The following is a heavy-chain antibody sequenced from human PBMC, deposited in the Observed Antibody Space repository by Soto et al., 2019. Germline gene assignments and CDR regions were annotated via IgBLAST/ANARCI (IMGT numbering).Heavy chain of an antibody. D-gene: IGHD3-22*01. CDR3: ARQASGYYYGWFDP. J-gene: IGHJ5*02. CDR2: IFYSGGT. V-gene: IGHV4-39*01. CDR1: GGSILDSTYY. Sequence: QLLLQESGPGLVKPSETLSLTCTVSGGSILDSTYYWAWIRQCPGKGLEWIGTIFYSGGTFYTPSLKSRVTMSVDTSNNQFSLKLSSVTAVDTAVYYCARQASGYYYGWFDPWGQGTLVTVSS.